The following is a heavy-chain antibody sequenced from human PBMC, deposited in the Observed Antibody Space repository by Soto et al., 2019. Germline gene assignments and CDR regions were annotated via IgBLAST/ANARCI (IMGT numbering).Heavy chain of an antibody. CDR1: GFTLSSYW. CDR3: AREGILAAVDD. CDR2: IKQDGSKK. Sequence: EVQLVESGGDLVQPGGSLRLSCAASGFTLSSYWMSWVRQAPGKGLEWVANIKQDGSKKNYVHSVKGRFTISRDNAKSSLSLQMNSLRAEDTAVYYCAREGILAAVDDWGQGTLVTVSS. V-gene: IGHV3-7*01. J-gene: IGHJ4*02. D-gene: IGHD6-13*01.